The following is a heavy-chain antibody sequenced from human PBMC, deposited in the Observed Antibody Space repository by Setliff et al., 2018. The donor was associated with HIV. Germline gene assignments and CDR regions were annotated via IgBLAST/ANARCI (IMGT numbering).Heavy chain of an antibody. D-gene: IGHD3-3*01. V-gene: IGHV4-61*05. CDR2: IYYSGST. CDR3: ARGVVDYDFWSGSGDYYYMDV. J-gene: IGHJ6*03. Sequence: SETLSLTCTVSGGSISSSSYYWVWIRQPPGKGLEWIGYIYYSGSTNYNPSLKSRVSMSIDTSKNQFSLKMSSVTAADTAVYYCARGVVDYDFWSGSGDYYYMDVWGKGTTVTVSS. CDR1: GGSISSSSYY.